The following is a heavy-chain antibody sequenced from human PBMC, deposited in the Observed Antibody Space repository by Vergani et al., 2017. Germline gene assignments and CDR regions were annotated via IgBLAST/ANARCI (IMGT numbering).Heavy chain of an antibody. CDR2: ISYDGSNK. V-gene: IGHV3-30*18. Sequence: VQLLESGGGVVQPGRSLRLSCAASGFTFSSYGMHWVRQAPGKGLEWVAVISYDGSNKYYADSVKGRFTISRDNSKNTLYLQMNSLRAEDTAVYYCAKDLSRDIVLMVYAGPYYYGMDVWGQGTTVTVSS. D-gene: IGHD2-8*01. CDR3: AKDLSRDIVLMVYAGPYYYGMDV. J-gene: IGHJ6*02. CDR1: GFTFSSYG.